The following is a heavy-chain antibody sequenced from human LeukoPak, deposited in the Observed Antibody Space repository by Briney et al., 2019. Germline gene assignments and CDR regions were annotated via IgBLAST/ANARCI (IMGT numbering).Heavy chain of an antibody. D-gene: IGHD5/OR15-5a*01. CDR3: AKYVSTGWFDP. V-gene: IGHV4-34*01. CDR1: GGSFSGYY. J-gene: IGHJ5*02. CDR2: INHSGST. Sequence: SETLSLTCAVYGGSFSGYYWSWIRQPPGKGLGWIGEINHSGSTNYNPSLKSRVTISVDTSKNQFSLKLSSVTAADTAVYYCAKYVSTGWFDPWGQGTLVTVSS.